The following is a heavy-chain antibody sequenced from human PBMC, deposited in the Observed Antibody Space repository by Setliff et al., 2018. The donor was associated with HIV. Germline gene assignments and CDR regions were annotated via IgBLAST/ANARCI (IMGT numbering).Heavy chain of an antibody. D-gene: IGHD3-10*01. CDR2: ISTHNDDT. J-gene: IGHJ4*02. CDR1: GYTFTTYA. V-gene: IGHV1-18*01. CDR3: ARDLQDYSAGSYIYYFDY. Sequence: ASVKVSCKASGYTFTTYAISWVRQAPGQGLEWMGWISTHNDDTDYAQKFQGRVTMTRDTSTSTVYMELRSLRSDDTAVYYCARDLQDYSAGSYIYYFDYWGQGTLVTVSS.